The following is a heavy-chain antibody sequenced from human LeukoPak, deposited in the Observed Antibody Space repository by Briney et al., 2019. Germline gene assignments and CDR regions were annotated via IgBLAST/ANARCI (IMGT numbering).Heavy chain of an antibody. Sequence: ASVKVSCKASGGSFSSYAISWVRQATGQGLEWVGWVNPNRGGTNYAQKVQGWVTMTRDTSISTAYMEMNTLRSDHTAVYYSARDQASAAVGTVYYYPAMDVWGQGTTVTVSS. CDR2: VNPNRGGT. CDR3: ARDQASAAVGTVYYYPAMDV. CDR1: GGSFSSYA. J-gene: IGHJ6*02. V-gene: IGHV1-2*04. D-gene: IGHD6-13*01.